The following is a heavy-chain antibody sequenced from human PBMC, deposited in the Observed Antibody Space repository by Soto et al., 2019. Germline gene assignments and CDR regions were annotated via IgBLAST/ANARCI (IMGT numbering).Heavy chain of an antibody. V-gene: IGHV4-31*03. CDR1: GGSINSGGYY. Sequence: QVQLQESGPGLVKPSQTLSLTCTVSGGSINSGGYYWNWVRQHPGKGLEWIGYIYNSGSTYYNPSLKSRVTISAATSKNQLSLRLSSVTAADTAVYYCARDLRLDYWGQGSLVTVSS. D-gene: IGHD2-21*02. CDR2: IYNSGST. J-gene: IGHJ4*02. CDR3: ARDLRLDY.